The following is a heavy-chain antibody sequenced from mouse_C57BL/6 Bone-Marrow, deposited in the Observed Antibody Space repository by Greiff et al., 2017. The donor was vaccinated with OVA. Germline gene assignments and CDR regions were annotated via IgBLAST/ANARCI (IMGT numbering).Heavy chain of an antibody. J-gene: IGHJ2*01. Sequence: VQLQQSGAELVKPGASVKLSCKASGYTFTSYWMHWVKQRPGRGLEWIGRIDPNSGGTKYNEKFKSKATLTVDKPSSTAYMQLSSLTSEDSAVYYCARLSITTVGGFDYWGQGTTLTVSS. CDR3: ARLSITTVGGFDY. D-gene: IGHD1-1*01. CDR1: GYTFTSYW. CDR2: IDPNSGGT. V-gene: IGHV1-72*01.